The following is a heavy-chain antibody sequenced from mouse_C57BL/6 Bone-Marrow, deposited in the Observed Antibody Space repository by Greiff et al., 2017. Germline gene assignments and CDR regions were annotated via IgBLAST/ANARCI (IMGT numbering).Heavy chain of an antibody. CDR1: GFTFSSYT. CDR3: ARHGFITTVVDFDY. Sequence: EVQRVESGGGLVKPGGSLKLSCAASGFTFSSYTMSWVRQTPEKRLEWVATISGGGGNTYYPDSVKGRFTISRDNAKNTLYLQMSSLRSEDTALYYCARHGFITTVVDFDYWGQGTTLTVSS. V-gene: IGHV5-9*01. D-gene: IGHD1-1*01. J-gene: IGHJ2*01. CDR2: ISGGGGNT.